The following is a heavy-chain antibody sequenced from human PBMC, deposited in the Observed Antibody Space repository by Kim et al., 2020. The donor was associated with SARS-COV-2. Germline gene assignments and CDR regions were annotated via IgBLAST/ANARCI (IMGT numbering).Heavy chain of an antibody. CDR3: ARGRGIGTSPGGYFDL. D-gene: IGHD3-16*01. V-gene: IGHV3-33*05. J-gene: IGHJ2*01. Sequence: GGSLRLSCAASGFTFSVYGMHWVRQAPGKGLEWVTVISYDGSNYDYVDSVKGRFTISRDNSKNTLYLQMNSLRAEDTAVYYCARGRGIGTSPGGYFDLWGRGSLVTGSS. CDR1: GFTFSVYG. CDR2: ISYDGSNY.